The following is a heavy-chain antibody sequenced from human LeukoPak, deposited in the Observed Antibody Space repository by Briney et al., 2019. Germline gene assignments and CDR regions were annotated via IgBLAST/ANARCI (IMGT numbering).Heavy chain of an antibody. CDR1: GFTFSSHG. CDR2: IRYDGSNK. D-gene: IGHD3-22*01. V-gene: IGHV3-30*02. J-gene: IGHJ4*02. Sequence: GGSLRLPCAASGFTFSSHGMHWVRQAPGKGLEWVAFIRYDGSNKYHADSVKGRFTISRDNSKNTLYLQMNSLRAEDTAVYYCAKDQGGYYYDSSGYPDYWGQGTLVTVSS. CDR3: AKDQGGYYYDSSGYPDY.